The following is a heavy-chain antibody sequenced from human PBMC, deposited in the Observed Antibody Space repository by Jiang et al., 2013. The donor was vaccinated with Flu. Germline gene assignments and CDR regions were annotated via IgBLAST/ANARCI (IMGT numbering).Heavy chain of an antibody. V-gene: IGHV5-51*01. Sequence: YWIGWVRQMPGKGLEWMGIIYPGDSDTRYSPSFQGQVTISADKSISTAYLQWSSLKASDTAMYYCARQNHDSSGFDYWGQGTLVTVSS. CDR2: IYPGDSDT. J-gene: IGHJ4*02. CDR3: ARQNHDSSGFDY. CDR1: YW. D-gene: IGHD3-22*01.